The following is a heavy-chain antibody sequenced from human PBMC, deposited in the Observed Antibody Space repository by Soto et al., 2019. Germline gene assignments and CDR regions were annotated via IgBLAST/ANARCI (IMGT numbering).Heavy chain of an antibody. CDR2: INHSGST. V-gene: IGHV4-34*01. CDR1: GGSFSGYY. J-gene: IGHJ4*02. CDR3: ARDLHSSGWYSVGCADY. D-gene: IGHD6-19*01. Sequence: PSETLSLTCAVYGGSFSGYYWSWIRQPPGKGLEWIGEINHSGSTNYNPSLKSRVTISVDTSKNQFSLKLSSVTAADTAVYYCARDLHSSGWYSVGCADYWGQGTLVTVSS.